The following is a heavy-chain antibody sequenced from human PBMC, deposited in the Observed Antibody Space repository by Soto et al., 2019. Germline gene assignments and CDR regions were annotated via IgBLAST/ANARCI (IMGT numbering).Heavy chain of an antibody. CDR3: ARVGTGSSTPLDI. V-gene: IGHV3-21*01. CDR2: ITSASDYI. D-gene: IGHD3-9*01. J-gene: IGHJ3*02. CDR1: GFMFTRST. Sequence: SGFMFTRSTMNWVRQAPGKGLEWVSSITSASDYIFYADSVKGRFTISRDNAKNSLYLQMNSLRAEDTAVYYCARVGTGSSTPLDIWGQGTMVTVSS.